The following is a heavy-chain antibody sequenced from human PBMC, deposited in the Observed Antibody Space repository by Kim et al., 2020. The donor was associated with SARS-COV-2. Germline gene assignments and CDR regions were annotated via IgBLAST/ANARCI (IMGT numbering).Heavy chain of an antibody. Sequence: GGSLRLSCAASGFGFSEYSMSWVRQAPGKGLEWISFISPASSNIYYAESVKGRFTISRDDAKNSLYLQMNSLRAEDTAIYYCVNGFSSSGTGDWGEGSLVTVSA. CDR2: ISPASSNI. D-gene: IGHD3-10*01. V-gene: IGHV3-21*01. CDR3: VNGFSSSGTGD. CDR1: GFGFSEYS. J-gene: IGHJ4*02.